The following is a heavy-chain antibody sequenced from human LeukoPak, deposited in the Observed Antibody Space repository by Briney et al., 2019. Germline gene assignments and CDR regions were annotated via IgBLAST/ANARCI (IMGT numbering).Heavy chain of an antibody. CDR3: ARHMVLSPCDY. J-gene: IGHJ4*02. Sequence: GGSLRLSCAASGFTFNDYYLSWIRQAPGKGLEWISFISASGGMMDHADSVKGRFTISRDNAKNSVYLEMNNLRAEDTAVYHCARHMVLSPCDYWGPGTLVTVSS. CDR2: ISASGGMM. CDR1: GFTFNDYY. V-gene: IGHV3-11*01. D-gene: IGHD4/OR15-4a*01.